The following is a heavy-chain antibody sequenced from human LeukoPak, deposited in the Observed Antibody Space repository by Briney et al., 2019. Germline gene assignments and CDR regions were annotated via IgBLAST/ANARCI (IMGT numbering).Heavy chain of an antibody. CDR3: AKVSGGGKLIVVVIPLFDY. CDR1: GFTFSSYS. Sequence: GGSLRLSCAASGFTFSSYSMSWVRQAPGKGLEWVSAISGSGGSTYYADSVKGRFTISRGNSKNTLSMPMNTLRAEDTVVYYCAKVSGGGKLIVVVIPLFDYWGQGTLVTVSS. J-gene: IGHJ4*02. CDR2: ISGSGGST. V-gene: IGHV3-23*01. D-gene: IGHD3-22*01.